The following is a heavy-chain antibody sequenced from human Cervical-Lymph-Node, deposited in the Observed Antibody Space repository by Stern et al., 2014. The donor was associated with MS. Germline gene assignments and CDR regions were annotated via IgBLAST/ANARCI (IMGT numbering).Heavy chain of an antibody. J-gene: IGHJ4*02. Sequence: MQLVESGGGVVRPGTSLRLSCVGSGFNFSNSGISWVRQAPGKGLEWVATISYDGSRKYYADSVKGRFTISRDNSKNTLYLQLNNVTSDDAAVYFCSKQGLWGQGTLVTVSS. V-gene: IGHV3-30*18. CDR1: GFNFSNSG. CDR2: ISYDGSRK. CDR3: SKQGL.